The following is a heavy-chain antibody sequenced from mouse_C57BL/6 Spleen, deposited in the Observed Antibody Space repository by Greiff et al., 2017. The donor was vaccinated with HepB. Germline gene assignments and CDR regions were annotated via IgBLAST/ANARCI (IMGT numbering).Heavy chain of an antibody. CDR3: ARGSYSRVDY. V-gene: IGHV3-6*01. J-gene: IGHJ2*01. D-gene: IGHD2-12*01. CDR1: GYSITSGYY. Sequence: EVQLQQSGPGLVKPSQSLSLTCSVTGYSITSGYYWNWIRQFPGNKLEWMGYISYDGSNNYNPSLKNRISITRDPSKNQFFLKLNSVTTEDTATYYCARGSYSRVDYWGQGTTLTVSS. CDR2: ISYDGSN.